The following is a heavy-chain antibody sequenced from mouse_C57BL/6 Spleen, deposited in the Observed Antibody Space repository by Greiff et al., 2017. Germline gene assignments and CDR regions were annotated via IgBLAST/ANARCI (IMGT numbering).Heavy chain of an antibody. V-gene: IGHV1-50*01. CDR1: GYTFTSYW. Sequence: QVQLQQPGAELVKPGASVKLSCKASGYTFTSYWMQWVKQRPGQGLEWIGEIDPSDSYTNYNQKFKGKATLTVDTSSSTAYMQLSSLTSEDSAVYYCARGGAGLYYWGQGTTLTVSS. CDR2: IDPSDSYT. CDR3: ARGGAGLYY. J-gene: IGHJ2*01.